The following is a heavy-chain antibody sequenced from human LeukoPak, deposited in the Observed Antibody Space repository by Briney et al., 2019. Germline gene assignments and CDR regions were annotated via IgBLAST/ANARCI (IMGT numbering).Heavy chain of an antibody. CDR2: ISRSGSTI. Sequence: GGSLRLSCAASGFTLSSSEMNWVRQALGKGLEWVSYISRSGSTIFYADSVKGRFTISRDNAKNSVSLQMNSLRAEDTAVYFCARPTWTNYMDVWGKGTAVTISS. CDR3: ARPTWTNYMDV. J-gene: IGHJ6*03. D-gene: IGHD3/OR15-3a*01. CDR1: GFTLSSSE. V-gene: IGHV3-48*03.